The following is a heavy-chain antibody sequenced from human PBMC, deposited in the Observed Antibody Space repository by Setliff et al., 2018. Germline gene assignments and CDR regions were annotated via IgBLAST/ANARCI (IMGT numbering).Heavy chain of an antibody. CDR1: GGTFSSYA. J-gene: IGHJ6*02. Sequence: SVKVSCKASGGTFSSYAISWVRQAPGQGLEWMGGIIPIFGTANYAQEFQGRVTITADESTSTAYMELSSLRSEDAAVYYCARDLFRTTIDDYGDYAFYGMDVWGQGTTVTVSS. D-gene: IGHD4-17*01. CDR2: IIPIFGTA. CDR3: ARDLFRTTIDDYGDYAFYGMDV. V-gene: IGHV1-69*13.